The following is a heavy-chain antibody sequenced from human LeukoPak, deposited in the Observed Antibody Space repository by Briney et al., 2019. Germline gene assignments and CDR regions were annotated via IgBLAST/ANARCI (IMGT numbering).Heavy chain of an antibody. CDR2: ISDSGATI. V-gene: IGHV3-23*01. CDR3: AKIRAARPGY. Sequence: GGSLRLXCAASGFTFSRYGMNWVRQAPGKGLEWVSGISDSGATIYYADSVKGRFTISRDNSKNTLYLQMHSLRPEDTAIYYCAKIRAARPGYWGQGTLVTVSS. D-gene: IGHD6-6*01. CDR1: GFTFSRYG. J-gene: IGHJ4*02.